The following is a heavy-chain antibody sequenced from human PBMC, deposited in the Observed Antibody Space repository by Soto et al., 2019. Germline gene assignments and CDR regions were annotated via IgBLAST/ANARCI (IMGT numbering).Heavy chain of an antibody. CDR3: ARDSYYYDSSGYYSIFDY. J-gene: IGHJ4*02. D-gene: IGHD3-22*01. CDR2: IWYDGSNK. V-gene: IGHV3-33*01. CDR1: GFTFSSYG. Sequence: QVQLVESGGGVVQPGRSLRLSCAASGFTFSSYGMHWVRQAPGKGLEWVAVIWYDGSNKYYADSVKGRFTISRDNSKNTLYLQMNSLRAEDTAVYYCARDSYYYDSSGYYSIFDYWGQGTLVTVSS.